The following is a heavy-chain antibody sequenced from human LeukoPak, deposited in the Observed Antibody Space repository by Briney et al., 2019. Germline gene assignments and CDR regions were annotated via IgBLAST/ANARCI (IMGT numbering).Heavy chain of an antibody. CDR2: ISSSSSYI. D-gene: IGHD3-22*01. Sequence: GGSLRLSCAASGFTFSSYSMNWVRQAPGKGLEWVSSISSSSSYIYYADSVKGRFTISRDNAKNSLYLQMNSLRAEDTAVYYCAREGPGELITMIVVVTDAFDIWGQGTMVTVSS. J-gene: IGHJ3*02. CDR1: GFTFSSYS. CDR3: AREGPGELITMIVVVTDAFDI. V-gene: IGHV3-21*01.